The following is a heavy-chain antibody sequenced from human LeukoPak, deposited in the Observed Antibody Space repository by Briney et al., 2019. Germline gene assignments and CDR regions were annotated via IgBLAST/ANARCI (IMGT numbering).Heavy chain of an antibody. Sequence: SETLSLTCSVSGGSISSYYWSWIRQPPGKGLEWIGYIYYSGSTNYNPSLKSRVTISVDTSKNQFSLQLSSVTAADTAVYYCARGGWSPPLYWGQGTLVTVSS. CDR1: GGSISSYY. D-gene: IGHD3-3*01. J-gene: IGHJ4*02. V-gene: IGHV4-59*08. CDR3: ARGGWSPPLY. CDR2: IYYSGST.